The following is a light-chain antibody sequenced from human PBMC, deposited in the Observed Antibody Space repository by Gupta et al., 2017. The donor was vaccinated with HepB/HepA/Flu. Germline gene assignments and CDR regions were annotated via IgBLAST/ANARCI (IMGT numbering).Light chain of an antibody. CDR1: QGIRND. CDR2: DAS. Sequence: AIQMTQSPSSLSASVGDRVTITCRASQGIRNDLGWYQQKPGKAPKLLIYDASSLQSGVPSRFSGSGSGTDFTLTISSLQPEDFATYYCRQDDNSPKTFGQGTKVEIK. CDR3: RQDDNSPKT. J-gene: IGKJ1*01. V-gene: IGKV1-6*01.